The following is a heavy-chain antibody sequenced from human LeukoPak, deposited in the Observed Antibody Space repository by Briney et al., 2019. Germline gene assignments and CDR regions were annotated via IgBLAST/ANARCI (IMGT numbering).Heavy chain of an antibody. D-gene: IGHD6-19*01. Sequence: GGSLRLSCAASGFIFSDYGMHWVRQAPGRGLEFVSRISSNGGTTYYADSLEGRFTISRDNSKNTVYLQMASLRPEDMAVYYCARVPFSSGWYDYWGQGTLVTVSS. CDR3: ARVPFSSGWYDY. V-gene: IGHV3-64*02. CDR2: ISSNGGTT. J-gene: IGHJ4*02. CDR1: GFIFSDYG.